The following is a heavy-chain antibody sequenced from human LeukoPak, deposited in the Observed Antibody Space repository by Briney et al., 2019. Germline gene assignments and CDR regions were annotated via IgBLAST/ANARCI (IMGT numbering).Heavy chain of an antibody. CDR2: IYSGGST. V-gene: IGHV3-66*01. CDR1: GFTVSSNY. CDR3: ASFSAAAGRAGY. J-gene: IGHJ4*02. D-gene: IGHD6-13*01. Sequence: GGSLRLSCAASGFTVSSNYMSWVRQAPGKGLEWVSVIYSGGSTYYADSVKGRLTISRDNSKNTLYLQMNSLRAEDTAVYYCASFSAAAGRAGYWGQGTLVTVSS.